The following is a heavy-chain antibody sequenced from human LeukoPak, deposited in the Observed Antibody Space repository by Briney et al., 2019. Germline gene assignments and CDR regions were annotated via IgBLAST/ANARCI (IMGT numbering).Heavy chain of an antibody. V-gene: IGHV1-2*06. CDR1: GYTFTDYF. J-gene: IGHJ6*02. Sequence: ASVKVSCKASGYTFTDYFIHWVRQAPGQGLEWMGRANPDSGGTNYAQKFQGRVTMTRDTSISTAYMELSRLRSDDTAVFYCARDADYGLDVWGQGTTVTVSS. CDR3: ARDADYGLDV. CDR2: ANPDSGGT.